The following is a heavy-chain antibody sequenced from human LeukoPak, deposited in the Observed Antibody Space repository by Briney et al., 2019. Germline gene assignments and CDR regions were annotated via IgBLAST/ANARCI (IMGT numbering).Heavy chain of an antibody. CDR2: INRSGST. J-gene: IGHJ4*02. Sequence: SETLSLTCAVYGGSFSGYYWSWIRQPPGKGLEWIGEINRSGSTNYNPSLKSRVTISVDTSKNQFSLKLSSVTAADTAVYYCARAILGYCSSTSCYGLFDYWGQGTLVTVSS. V-gene: IGHV4-34*01. CDR1: GGSFSGYY. D-gene: IGHD2-2*01. CDR3: ARAILGYCSSTSCYGLFDY.